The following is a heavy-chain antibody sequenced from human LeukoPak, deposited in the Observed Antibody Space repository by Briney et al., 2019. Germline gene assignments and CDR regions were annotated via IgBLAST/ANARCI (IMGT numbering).Heavy chain of an antibody. J-gene: IGHJ4*02. CDR3: ARLDY. V-gene: IGHV4-59*08. CDR1: GASISSYY. CDR2: IYYSGSS. Sequence: SETLSLTCTVSGASISSYYWSWIRQPPGKGLEWIGHIYYSGSSNYNPSLKSRVTMSVDTSKNQFSLKLNSVTAADTAMYYCARLDYWGQGTLVTVSS.